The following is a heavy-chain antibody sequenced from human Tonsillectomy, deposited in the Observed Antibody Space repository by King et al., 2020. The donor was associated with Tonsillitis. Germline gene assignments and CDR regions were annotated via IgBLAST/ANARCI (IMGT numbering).Heavy chain of an antibody. CDR1: GFTFSSYA. CDR2: VSNDGNNK. V-gene: IGHV3-30-3*01. CDR3: ARPQGGRIPYFDY. J-gene: IGHJ4*02. Sequence: MQLVQSGGGVVQPGRSLRLSCVGSGFTFSSYAMYWVRQAPGKGLEWVTVVSNDGNNKYYADSVKGRFTISRDNSKNTVYLQMNNLRAEDTALYYCARPQGGRIPYFDYWGQGALVTVSS. D-gene: IGHD2-21*01.